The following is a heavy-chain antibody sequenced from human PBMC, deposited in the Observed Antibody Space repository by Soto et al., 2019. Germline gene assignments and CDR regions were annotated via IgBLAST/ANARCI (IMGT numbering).Heavy chain of an antibody. V-gene: IGHV3-23*01. D-gene: IGHD3-16*01. J-gene: IGHJ4*02. CDR1: GFTFSSYA. CDR3: FTWNGGPQSFLAF. Sequence: SGGSLRLSCAASGFTFSSYAMSWVRQAPGKGLEWVSAISGSGGSTYYADSVKGRFTISRDNSKNTLYLQMNSLRAEDTAVYYCFTWNGGPQSFLAFWGQGSLVTVSS. CDR2: ISGSGGST.